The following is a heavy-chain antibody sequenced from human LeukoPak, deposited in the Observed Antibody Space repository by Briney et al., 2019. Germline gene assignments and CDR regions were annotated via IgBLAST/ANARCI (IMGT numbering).Heavy chain of an antibody. Sequence: SQTLSPTCTVSGGSISSGGYYWSWIRQPPGKGLEWIGYIYHSGSTYYNPSLKSRVTISVDRSKNQFSLKLSSVTAADTAVYYCARVGISGYESDYWGQGTLVAVSS. CDR3: ARVGISGYESDY. CDR1: GGSISSGGYY. V-gene: IGHV4-30-2*01. D-gene: IGHD5-12*01. CDR2: IYHSGST. J-gene: IGHJ4*02.